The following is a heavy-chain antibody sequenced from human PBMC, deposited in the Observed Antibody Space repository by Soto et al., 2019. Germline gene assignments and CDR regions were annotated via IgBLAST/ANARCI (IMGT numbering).Heavy chain of an antibody. J-gene: IGHJ3*02. CDR2: IYWDDDK. CDR1: GFSLSTSGVG. V-gene: IGHV2-5*02. Sequence: QITLKESGPTLVKPTQTLTLTCTFSGFSLSTSGVGVGWIRQPPVKALEWLALIYWDDDKRYSPSLKSRITITKDPSENQVVLTMTSMDPVDTATYYCAFRWGDYGAFYNWGQGTMVTVS. CDR3: AFRWGDYGAFYN. D-gene: IGHD4-17*01.